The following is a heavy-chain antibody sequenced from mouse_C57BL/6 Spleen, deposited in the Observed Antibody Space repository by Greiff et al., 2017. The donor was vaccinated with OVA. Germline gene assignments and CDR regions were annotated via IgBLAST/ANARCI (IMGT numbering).Heavy chain of an antibody. CDR2: INHNNGGT. V-gene: IGHV1-26*01. J-gene: IGHJ4*01. D-gene: IGHD2-4*01. CDR3: ARGVVYYDYDYYAMDY. CDR1: GYTFTDYY. Sequence: VQLLQSGPELVKPGASLKISCKASGYTFTDYYMNWVKQSHGKSLEWIGDINHNNGGTSYNQKFKGKATLTVDKSSSTAYMELRSLTSEDSAVYYCARGVVYYDYDYYAMDYWGQGTSVTVSS.